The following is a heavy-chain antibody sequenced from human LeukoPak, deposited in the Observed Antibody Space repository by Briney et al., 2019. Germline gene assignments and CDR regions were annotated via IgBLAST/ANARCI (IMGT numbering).Heavy chain of an antibody. CDR2: ISAYNGNT. CDR3: ARDRGWGPRLPPDYYYYGMDV. Sequence: ASVKVSCKASGYTFTSYGISWVRQAPGQGLEWMGWISAYNGNTNYAQKLQGRVTMTTDTSTSTAYMELRSLRSDDTAVYYCARDRGWGPRLPPDYYYYGMDVWGQGTTVTVSS. D-gene: IGHD7-27*01. V-gene: IGHV1-18*01. J-gene: IGHJ6*02. CDR1: GYTFTSYG.